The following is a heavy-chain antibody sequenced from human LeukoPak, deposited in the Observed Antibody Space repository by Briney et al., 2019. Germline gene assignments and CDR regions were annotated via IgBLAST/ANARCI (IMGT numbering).Heavy chain of an antibody. Sequence: GASVKVSCKASGYTFTSYGISWVRQAPGEGLEWMGWTDPKSGDTKYAQKFQGRVTMTRDTSITTAYTELSSLGSDDTAVYYCARGDRYSYGPGDWGQGTLVTVSS. CDR3: ARGDRYSYGPGD. V-gene: IGHV1-2*02. CDR1: GYTFTSYG. CDR2: TDPKSGDT. D-gene: IGHD5-18*01. J-gene: IGHJ4*02.